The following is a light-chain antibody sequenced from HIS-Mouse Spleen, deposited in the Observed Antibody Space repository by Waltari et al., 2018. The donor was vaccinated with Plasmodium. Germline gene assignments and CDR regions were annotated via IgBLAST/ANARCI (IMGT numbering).Light chain of an antibody. CDR2: GAS. J-gene: IGKJ2*01. CDR1: QSVSSSY. CDR3: QQYGSSPYT. Sequence: EIVLTQSPGTLSLSPGARANLSCRASQSVSSSYLAWYQQKPGQAPRLLIYGASSRATGIPDRFSGSGSGTDFTLTISRLEPEDFAVYYCQQYGSSPYTFGQGTKLEIK. V-gene: IGKV3-20*01.